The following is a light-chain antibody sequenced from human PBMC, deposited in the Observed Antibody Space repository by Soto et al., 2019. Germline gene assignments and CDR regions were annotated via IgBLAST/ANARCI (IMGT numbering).Light chain of an antibody. CDR2: DAS. V-gene: IGKV1-33*01. CDR1: QDISNY. CDR3: QQYDNLPRT. J-gene: IGKJ1*01. Sequence: DIQMTQSPSSLSASVGDRVTITCQASQDISNYLNWYQQKPGKAPKLLIYDASNLEPGVPSRFSGSGSGIDFTFIICSLQPEDISTYYCQQYDNLPRTFGQGTKVEIK.